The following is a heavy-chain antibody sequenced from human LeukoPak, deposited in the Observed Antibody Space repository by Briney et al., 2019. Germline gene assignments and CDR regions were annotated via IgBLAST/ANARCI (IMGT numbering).Heavy chain of an antibody. CDR1: GFTFSSYA. CDR2: ISGSGGST. V-gene: IGHV3-23*01. J-gene: IGHJ4*02. Sequence: GSLRLSCAASGFTFSSYAMSWVRQAPGKGLEWVSAISGSGGSTYYADSVKGRFTISRDNSKNTLYLQMNSLRAEDTAVYYCAKGQQLVSTFDYWGQGTLVTVSS. D-gene: IGHD6-13*01. CDR3: AKGQQLVSTFDY.